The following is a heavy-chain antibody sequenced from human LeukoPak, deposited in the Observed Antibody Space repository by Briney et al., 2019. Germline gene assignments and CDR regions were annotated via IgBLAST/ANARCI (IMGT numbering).Heavy chain of an antibody. CDR1: GYTFTSYA. CDR3: ARDRDWFDP. J-gene: IGHJ5*02. Sequence: PVKVSCQASGYTFTSYAMNWVRQAPGQGLEWMGGIIPIFGTANYAQKFQGRVTITADESTSTAYMELRSLRSDDTAVYYCARDRDWFDPWGQGTLVTVSS. CDR2: IIPIFGTA. V-gene: IGHV1-69*13.